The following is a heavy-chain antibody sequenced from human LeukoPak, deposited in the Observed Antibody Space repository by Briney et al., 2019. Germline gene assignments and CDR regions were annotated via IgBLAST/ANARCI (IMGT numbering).Heavy chain of an antibody. J-gene: IGHJ6*02. D-gene: IGHD3-9*01. V-gene: IGHV3-23*01. Sequence: HPGGSLRLSCAASRFTFNSYAMSWVRQAPGKGLEWVSGISGSGGSTYYADSVKGRFTISRDNSKNTLYLQMNSLRAEDTAVYYCAKCLGGPSFDWLPRYYYYGMDVWGQGTTVTVSS. CDR2: ISGSGGST. CDR1: RFTFNSYA. CDR3: AKCLGGPSFDWLPRYYYYGMDV.